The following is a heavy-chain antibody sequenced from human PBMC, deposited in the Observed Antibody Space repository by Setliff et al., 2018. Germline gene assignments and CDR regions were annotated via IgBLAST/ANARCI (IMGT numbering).Heavy chain of an antibody. CDR2: ITWDGCS. Sequence: GESLRLSCAASGFTLQEYTMHWVRQAPGKGLEWVSLITWDGCSYYAESMNGRFTISRDNSENSLFLQMDGLTTEDTALYHCVKDKSGARRFSGFVFDIWGQGTQVTVSS. CDR1: GFTLQEYT. V-gene: IGHV3-43*01. CDR3: VKDKSGARRFSGFVFDI. J-gene: IGHJ4*02. D-gene: IGHD3-22*01.